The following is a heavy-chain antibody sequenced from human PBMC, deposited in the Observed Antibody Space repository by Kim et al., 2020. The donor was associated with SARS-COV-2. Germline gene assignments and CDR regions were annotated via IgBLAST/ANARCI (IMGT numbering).Heavy chain of an antibody. CDR1: GGSISSGGYY. CDR2: IYYSGST. J-gene: IGHJ4*02. CDR3: ARGGGFNYYDSSGYYYLDS. V-gene: IGHV4-31*03. D-gene: IGHD3-22*01. Sequence: SETLSLTCTVSGGSISSGGYYWSWIRQHPGKGLEWIGYIYYSGSTYYNPSLKSRVTISVDTSKNQFSLKLSSVTAADTAVYYCARGGGFNYYDSSGYYYLDSWGQGTLVTVSS.